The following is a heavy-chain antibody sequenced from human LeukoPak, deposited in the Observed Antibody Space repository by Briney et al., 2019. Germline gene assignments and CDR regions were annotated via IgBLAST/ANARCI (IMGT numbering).Heavy chain of an antibody. CDR2: IYGTWST. Sequence: SETLSLTCAVSGYSLGKNYYWGWIRQPPGKGLEWIGRIYGTWSTSYNPSLMNRVTMSVDTSKNHFSLKLTSVTAADTAVYYCARYDSRGSASTRFDYWGQGILFTISS. D-gene: IGHD3-16*01. CDR1: GYSLGKNYY. V-gene: IGHV4-38-2*01. CDR3: ARYDSRGSASTRFDY. J-gene: IGHJ4*02.